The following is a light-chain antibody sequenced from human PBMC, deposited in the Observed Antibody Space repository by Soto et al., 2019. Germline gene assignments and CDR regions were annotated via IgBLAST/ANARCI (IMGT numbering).Light chain of an antibody. CDR1: QDMSNY. J-gene: IGKJ5*01. CDR3: QQYENLPT. Sequence: DIQMTQSPSSLAASVVDRFTITCQASQDMSNYLNWYQQKPGRAPKLLIYDASNLEAGVPSRFRGSGSGTDFTLTISRLQPEDIATYYCQQYENLPTFGQGTRLETK. CDR2: DAS. V-gene: IGKV1-33*01.